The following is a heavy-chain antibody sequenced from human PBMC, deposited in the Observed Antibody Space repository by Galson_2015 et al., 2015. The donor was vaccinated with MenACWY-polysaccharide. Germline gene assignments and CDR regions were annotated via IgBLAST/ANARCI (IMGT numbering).Heavy chain of an antibody. D-gene: IGHD3-10*02. V-gene: IGHV3-23*01. CDR1: KITFSNFA. CDR3: AVTSAYYDGGNYEY. CDR2: ISSSGASV. J-gene: IGHJ4*02. Sequence: SLRLSCAAPKITFSNFAVSWVRQAPGKGLEWVSGISSSGASVYYAESVKGRFTISRDNSKNTVSLQMSSLRADDRAVYYCAVTSAYYDGGNYEYWGQGSLVAVSS.